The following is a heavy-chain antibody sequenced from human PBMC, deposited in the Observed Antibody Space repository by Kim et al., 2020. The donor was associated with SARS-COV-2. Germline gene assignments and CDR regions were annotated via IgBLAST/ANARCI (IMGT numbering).Heavy chain of an antibody. J-gene: IGHJ3*02. V-gene: IGHV4-61*01. CDR2: IYYSGST. D-gene: IGHD1-26*01. CDR1: GCSVSSGSYY. CDR3: ERVTSGSYDAFDI. Sequence: SETLSLTCTVSGCSVSSGSYYWSWIRQPPGKGLEWIGYIYYSGSTNYNPSLKSRVTISVDTSKNQFSLKLSSVTAADTAVYYCERVTSGSYDAFDIWGQG.